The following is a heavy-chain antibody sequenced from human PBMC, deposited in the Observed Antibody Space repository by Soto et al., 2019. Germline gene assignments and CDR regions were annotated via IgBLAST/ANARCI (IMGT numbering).Heavy chain of an antibody. CDR2: INPNCGGT. CDR1: GYTFTGYY. V-gene: IGHV1-2*02. CDR3: ARDLGYYYDSSVDY. J-gene: IGHJ4*02. Sequence: ASVKVSCKASGYTFTGYYMHWVRQAPGQGLEWMVWINPNCGGTNYAQKFQGRVTMTRDTSISTAYMELSRLRSDDTAVYYCARDLGYYYDSSVDYWGQGTLVTVSS. D-gene: IGHD3-22*01.